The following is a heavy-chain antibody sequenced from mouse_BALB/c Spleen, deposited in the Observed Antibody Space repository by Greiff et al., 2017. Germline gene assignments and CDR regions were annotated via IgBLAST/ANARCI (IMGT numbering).Heavy chain of an antibody. V-gene: IGHV1-54*01. J-gene: IGHJ3*01. CDR3: AMDYLAY. CDR1: GYAFTNYL. CDR2: INPGSGGT. D-gene: IGHD5-5*01. Sequence: VKLMESGAELVRPGTSVKVSCKASGYAFTNYLIEWVKQRPGQGLEWIGVINPGSGGTNYNEKFKGKATLTADKSSSTAYMQLSSLTSDDSAVYFCAMDYLAYWGQGTLVTVSA.